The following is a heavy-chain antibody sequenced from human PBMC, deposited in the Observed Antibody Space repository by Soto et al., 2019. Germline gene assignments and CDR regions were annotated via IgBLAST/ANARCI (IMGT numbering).Heavy chain of an antibody. CDR2: ISAYNGNT. V-gene: IGHV1-18*01. CDR1: GYTFTSYG. D-gene: IGHD2-2*01. J-gene: IGHJ6*02. CDR3: ARGCISTSCYDYYYYYGMDV. Sequence: QVQLVQSGAEVKKPGASVKVSCKASGYTFTSYGISWVRQAPGQGLEWMGWISAYNGNTNYAQKLQGRVTMTTDTSTSTAYMELKSLRSDDTAVYYCARGCISTSCYDYYYYYGMDVWGQGTTVTVSS.